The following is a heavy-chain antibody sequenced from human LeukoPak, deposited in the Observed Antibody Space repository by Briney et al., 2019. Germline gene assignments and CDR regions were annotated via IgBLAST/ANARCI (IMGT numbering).Heavy chain of an antibody. CDR3: AKFEAGSDAFDI. Sequence: GGSLRLSCAASGFTSSTYAMSWVRQAPGKGLEWVSNISGSGRTYYADSVKGRFTISRDNFKNTLYLQMNSLRVGDTAIYYCAKFEAGSDAFDIWGQGTMVTVSS. D-gene: IGHD6-19*01. J-gene: IGHJ3*02. CDR1: GFTSSTYA. CDR2: ISGSGRT. V-gene: IGHV3-23*01.